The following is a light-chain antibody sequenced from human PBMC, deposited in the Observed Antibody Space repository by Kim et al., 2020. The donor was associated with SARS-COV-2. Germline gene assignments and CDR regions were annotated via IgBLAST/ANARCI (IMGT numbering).Light chain of an antibody. CDR1: ISDIGTYSL. Sequence: GQSITFSCSGTISDIGTYSLISWYQQHPGKAPRLIIFDISKRPSGVSGRFSGSKSGNTASLTISGLQPDDEADYFCCSFTSAVNWMFGGGTKLTVL. J-gene: IGLJ3*02. V-gene: IGLV2-23*02. CDR2: DIS. CDR3: CSFTSAVNWM.